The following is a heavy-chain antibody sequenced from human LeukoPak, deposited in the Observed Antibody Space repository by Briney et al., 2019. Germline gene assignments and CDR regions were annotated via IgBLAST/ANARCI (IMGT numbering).Heavy chain of an antibody. CDR3: ARASGSGSPYYYMDV. CDR1: GFTFSSYS. CDR2: ISSSSSYI. Sequence: AGSLRLSCAASGFTFSSYSMNWVRQAPGKGLEWVSSISSSSSYIYYADSVKGRFTISRDNAKNSLYLQMNSLRAEDTAVYYCARASGSGSPYYYMDVWGKGTTVTVSS. V-gene: IGHV3-21*01. D-gene: IGHD3-10*01. J-gene: IGHJ6*03.